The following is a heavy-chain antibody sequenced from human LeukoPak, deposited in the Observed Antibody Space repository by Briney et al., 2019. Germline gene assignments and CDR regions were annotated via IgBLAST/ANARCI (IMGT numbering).Heavy chain of an antibody. Sequence: SETLSLTCTVSRGSISSTYHWGWIRQPPGKGLELIGSIYYSGSTYYNPSLKSRVTISVDTSKNQFSLKLTSVTAADTAVYYCARQEFSMAARYFQHWGQGTLVTVSS. CDR2: IYYSGST. J-gene: IGHJ1*01. V-gene: IGHV4-39*01. CDR1: RGSISSTYH. D-gene: IGHD6-6*01. CDR3: ARQEFSMAARYFQH.